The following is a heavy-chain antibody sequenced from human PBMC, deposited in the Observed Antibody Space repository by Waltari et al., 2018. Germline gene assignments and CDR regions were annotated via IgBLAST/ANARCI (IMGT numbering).Heavy chain of an antibody. CDR1: GYTFTGYY. Sequence: QVQLVQSGAEVMKPGASVKVSCKASGYTFTGYYMKWVRQAPGQGLEWMGYINPDTGGTNYAQKFQGRVTMTRDTSITTAYMELSGLRSDDSAVYYCASNFYDAGGYYSIWGQGTLVTVSS. D-gene: IGHD3-22*01. J-gene: IGHJ4*02. CDR3: ASNFYDAGGYYSI. V-gene: IGHV1-2*02. CDR2: INPDTGGT.